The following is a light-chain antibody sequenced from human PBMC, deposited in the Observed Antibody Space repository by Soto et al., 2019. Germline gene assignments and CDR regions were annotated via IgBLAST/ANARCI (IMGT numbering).Light chain of an antibody. CDR2: AAS. CDR1: QSISSY. V-gene: IGKV1-39*01. Sequence: DIQMTQSPSSLSASAGDRVTITCRASQSISSYLNWYQQKPGXXPKLLIYAASSLQSGVPSRFSGSGSGTEFTRTISSLQPEDVAAYYCQKYNSAPLTFGGGTKVDIK. J-gene: IGKJ4*01. CDR3: QKYNSAPLT.